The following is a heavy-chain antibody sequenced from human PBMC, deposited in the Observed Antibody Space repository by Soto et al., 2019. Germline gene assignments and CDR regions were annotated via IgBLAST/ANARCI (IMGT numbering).Heavy chain of an antibody. CDR1: VGTFSSYA. D-gene: IGHD2-8*01. J-gene: IGHJ6*02. Sequence: SVKVSCKASVGTFSSYAISWVRQAPGQGLEWMGGIIPIFGTANYAQKFQGRVTITADESTSTAYMELSSLRSEDTAVYYCARDPAIYCTNGVCPPGLDVWGQGTTVTVSS. CDR2: IIPIFGTA. CDR3: ARDPAIYCTNGVCPPGLDV. V-gene: IGHV1-69*13.